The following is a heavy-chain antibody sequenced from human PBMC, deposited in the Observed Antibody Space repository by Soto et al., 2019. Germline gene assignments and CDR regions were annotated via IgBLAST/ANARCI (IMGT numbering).Heavy chain of an antibody. D-gene: IGHD1-1*01. V-gene: IGHV4-39*01. J-gene: IGHJ4*02. CDR3: AAVPIVGTKPYYFDS. CDR2: IYYSGST. CDR1: GGSFAITSSY. Sequence: QLQLQESGPGLVKPSETLSLTCTVSGGSFAITSSYWAWVRQPPGKGLEWIAYIYYSGSTYYNPSLNSRRTISVDTATNQISLRLSSVTAADTAVYYCAAVPIVGTKPYYFDSWGQGTLVTVSS.